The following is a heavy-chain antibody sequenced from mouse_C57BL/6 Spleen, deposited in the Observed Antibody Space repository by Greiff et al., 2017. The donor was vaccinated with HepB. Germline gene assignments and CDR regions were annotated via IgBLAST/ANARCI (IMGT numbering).Heavy chain of an antibody. CDR3: ARLYLWYFDV. CDR2: ISGGGGNT. Sequence: EVKLVESGGGLVKPGGSLKLSCAASGFTFSSYTMSWVRQTPEKRLEWVATISGGGGNTYYPDSVKGRFTISRDNAKNTLYLQMSSLRSEDTALYYCARLYLWYFDVWGTGTTVTVSS. D-gene: IGHD5-5*01. CDR1: GFTFSSYT. V-gene: IGHV5-9*01. J-gene: IGHJ1*03.